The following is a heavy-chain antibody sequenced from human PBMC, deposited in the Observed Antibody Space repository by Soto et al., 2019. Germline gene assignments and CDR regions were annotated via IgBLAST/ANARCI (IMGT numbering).Heavy chain of an antibody. CDR2: IIPIFGTA. Sequence: SVKVSCKASGGTFSSYAISWVRQAPGQGLEWMGGIIPIFGTANYAQKFQGRVTITADKSTSTAYMELSSLRSKDTAVYYCARTHSIAVAGTGLDYWGQGTLVTVYS. D-gene: IGHD6-19*01. J-gene: IGHJ4*02. V-gene: IGHV1-69*06. CDR1: GGTFSSYA. CDR3: ARTHSIAVAGTGLDY.